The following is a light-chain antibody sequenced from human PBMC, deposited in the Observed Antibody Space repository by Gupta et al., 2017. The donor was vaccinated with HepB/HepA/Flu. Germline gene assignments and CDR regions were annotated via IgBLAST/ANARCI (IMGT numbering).Light chain of an antibody. CDR3: QSYDTSLSGVV. V-gene: IGLV1-40*01. CDR1: SSNTGAGYD. J-gene: IGLJ3*02. CDR2: GNS. Sequence: QSALTHPPSVSGPPGQRRTIPATGGSSNTGAGYDVHWYQHLPGTAPKFLIYGNSNRPSGVLDRCSGSKSGASASLVIAGLQAEDEADDYCQSYDTSLSGVVFGGGTKLTVL.